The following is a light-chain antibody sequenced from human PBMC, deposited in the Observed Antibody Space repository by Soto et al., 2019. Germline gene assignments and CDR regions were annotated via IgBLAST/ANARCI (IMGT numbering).Light chain of an antibody. CDR1: SSDVGGYNY. CDR3: SSYTSSSSVV. J-gene: IGLJ2*01. CDR2: DVS. V-gene: IGLV2-14*01. Sequence: QSALTQPSSVSGSPGQSITIFWTGTSSDVGGYNYVSWYQQHPGKAPKLMIYDVSNRPSGVSNRFSGSKSGNTASLTISGLQAEDEADYYCSSYTSSSSVVFGGGTKLTVL.